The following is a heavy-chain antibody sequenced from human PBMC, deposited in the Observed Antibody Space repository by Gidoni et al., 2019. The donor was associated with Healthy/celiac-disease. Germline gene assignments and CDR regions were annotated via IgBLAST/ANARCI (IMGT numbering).Heavy chain of an antibody. D-gene: IGHD5-12*01. Sequence: EVQLVESGGGLVKHGGSLRLSCAASGFTFSSYSMNWVRQAPGKGLELVSSISRSSSYIYYADSVKGRFTISRDNAKNSLYLQMNSLRAEDTAVYYCARDYRATHDAFDIWGQGTMVTVSS. V-gene: IGHV3-21*01. CDR1: GFTFSSYS. J-gene: IGHJ3*02. CDR3: ARDYRATHDAFDI. CDR2: ISRSSSYI.